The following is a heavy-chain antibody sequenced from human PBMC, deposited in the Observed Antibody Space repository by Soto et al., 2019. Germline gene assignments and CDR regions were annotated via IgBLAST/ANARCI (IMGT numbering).Heavy chain of an antibody. CDR1: GYTLTTYD. Sequence: QVQLVQSGAEVKEPGASVKVSCKASGYTLTTYDISWVRQATGQGLEWMGWMNPYSGNTGYAQKFQGRVTVTRNTSISTVYMELSGLRPDDTAVYYCARRKERSGPHYFDYWGQGSQVTVSS. CDR2: MNPYSGNT. V-gene: IGHV1-8*01. J-gene: IGHJ4*02. CDR3: ARRKERSGPHYFDY. D-gene: IGHD6-25*01.